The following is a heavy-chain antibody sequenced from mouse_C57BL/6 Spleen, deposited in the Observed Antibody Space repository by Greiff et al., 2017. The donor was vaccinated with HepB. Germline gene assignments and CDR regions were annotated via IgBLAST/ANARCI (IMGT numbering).Heavy chain of an antibody. CDR3: ARKGAQATFAY. V-gene: IGHV1-75*01. Sequence: QVHVKQSGPELVKPGASVKISCKASGYTFTDYYINWVKQRPGQGLEWIGWIFPGSGSTYYNEKFKGKATLTVDKSSSTAYMLLSSLTSEDSAVYFCARKGAQATFAYWGQGTLVTVSA. J-gene: IGHJ3*01. CDR2: IFPGSGST. D-gene: IGHD3-2*02. CDR1: GYTFTDYY.